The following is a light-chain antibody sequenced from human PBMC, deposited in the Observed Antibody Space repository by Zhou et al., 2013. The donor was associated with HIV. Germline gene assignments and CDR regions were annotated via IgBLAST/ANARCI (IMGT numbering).Light chain of an antibody. CDR1: RGISSA. CDR2: DAS. V-gene: IGKV1-13*02. J-gene: IGKJ2*01. Sequence: IRMTQSPSSLSASVRERVTITCRASRGISSALAWYQQTPGKPPKLLIYDASVLHHDVPSRFSGSGSGTDFTLTISSLQPEDFGTYYCQQFNSYPYTFGQGTKLDSK. CDR3: QQFNSYPYT.